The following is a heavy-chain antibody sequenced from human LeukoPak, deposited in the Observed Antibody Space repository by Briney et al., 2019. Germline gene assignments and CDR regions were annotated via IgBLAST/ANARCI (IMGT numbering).Heavy chain of an antibody. CDR3: ARYIVSYPHDAFDI. CDR2: INHSGSA. CDR1: DGSFSGYY. J-gene: IGHJ3*02. Sequence: SETLSLTCAVYDGSFSGYYCSWIRQPPGKGLEWIGEINHSGSANYNPSLKSRVTILLDTSKNQFSLNLSSVTAADTAFYYCARYIVSYPHDAFDIWGQGTMVTVSS. V-gene: IGHV4-34*01. D-gene: IGHD1-26*01.